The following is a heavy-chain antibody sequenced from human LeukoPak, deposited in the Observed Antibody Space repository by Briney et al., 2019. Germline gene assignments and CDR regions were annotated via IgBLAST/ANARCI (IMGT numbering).Heavy chain of an antibody. CDR3: GKDGGQYSSGPEFDP. D-gene: IGHD6-19*01. Sequence: GGSLRLSCAASGIVFSNTAMNWARQSPGRGLEWLSAISGGGERTFYAASVKGRFTISRDNSRNTLYLQMNNLRVDDTATYYCGKDGGQYSSGPEFDPRGQGALVIVSS. J-gene: IGHJ5*02. CDR1: GIVFSNTA. V-gene: IGHV3-23*01. CDR2: ISGGGERT.